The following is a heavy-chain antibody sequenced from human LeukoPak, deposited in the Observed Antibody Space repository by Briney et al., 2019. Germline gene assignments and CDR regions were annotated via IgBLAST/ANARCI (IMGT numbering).Heavy chain of an antibody. CDR2: IYYSGST. CDR3: AGATGDPIRFDP. J-gene: IGHJ5*02. V-gene: IGHV4-59*01. D-gene: IGHD7-27*01. CDR1: GGSIGSYY. Sequence: SETLSLTCTVSGGSIGSYYWSWIRQPPGKGLEWIGYIYYSGSTNYNPSLKSRVTISVDTSKNQFSLKLSSVTAADTAVYYCAGATGDPIRFDPWGQGTLVTVSS.